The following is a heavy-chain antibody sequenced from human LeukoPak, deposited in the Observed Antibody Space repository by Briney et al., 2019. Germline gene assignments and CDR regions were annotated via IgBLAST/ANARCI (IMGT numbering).Heavy chain of an antibody. CDR3: ARIRDDYNPLDY. Sequence: GGSLTLSCAASGFTFSSYRMHCVRQAPGKGLEWVAVISYDGSNKYYADSVKGRFTISRDNSKNTLYLQMNSLRAEDTAVYYCARIRDDYNPLDYWGQGTLVTVSS. CDR1: GFTFSSYR. J-gene: IGHJ4*02. CDR2: ISYDGSNK. D-gene: IGHD5-24*01. V-gene: IGHV3-30*03.